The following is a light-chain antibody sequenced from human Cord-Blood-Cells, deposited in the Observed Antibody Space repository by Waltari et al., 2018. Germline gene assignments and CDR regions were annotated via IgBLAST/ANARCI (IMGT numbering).Light chain of an antibody. Sequence: SSELPQAPDVSVALGQTVSITCPGDSRRSSYTSWYQQKPGQAPVLFIYGKNNRPSGIPDRFSGSSSGNTSSLTITGAQAEDEADYYCNSRDSSGNHVVFGGGTKLTVL. CDR2: GKN. J-gene: IGLJ2*01. CDR3: NSRDSSGNHVV. CDR1: SRRSSY. V-gene: IGLV3-19*01.